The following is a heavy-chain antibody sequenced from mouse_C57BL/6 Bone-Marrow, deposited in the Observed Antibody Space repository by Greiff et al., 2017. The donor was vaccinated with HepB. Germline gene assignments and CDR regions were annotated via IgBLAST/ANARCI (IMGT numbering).Heavy chain of an antibody. J-gene: IGHJ2*01. V-gene: IGHV2-2*01. CDR1: GFSLNSYG. Sequence: QVQLQQSGPGLVQPSQSLSITCTVSGFSLNSYGVHWVRQSPGKGLEWLGVIWSGGSTDYNAAFISRLSISKDNSKSQVFFKMNSLQADDTAIYYCARSYYGYDGWVYYFDYWGQGTTLTVSS. CDR3: ARSYYGYDGWVYYFDY. CDR2: IWSGGST. D-gene: IGHD2-2*01.